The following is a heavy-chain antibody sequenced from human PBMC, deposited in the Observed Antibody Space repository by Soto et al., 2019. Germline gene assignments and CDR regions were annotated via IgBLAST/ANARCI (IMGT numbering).Heavy chain of an antibody. D-gene: IGHD6-13*01. CDR2: IWYDGSNK. CDR3: ARGHSSSWYRVSYFDY. Sequence: QVQLVESGGGVVQPGRSLRLSCAASGFTFSSYGMHWVRQAPGKGLEWGAVIWYDGSNKYYADSVKGRFTISRDNSKNTLYMQMNSLRAEDTAVYYCARGHSSSWYRVSYFDYWGQGTLVTVSS. J-gene: IGHJ4*02. V-gene: IGHV3-33*01. CDR1: GFTFSSYG.